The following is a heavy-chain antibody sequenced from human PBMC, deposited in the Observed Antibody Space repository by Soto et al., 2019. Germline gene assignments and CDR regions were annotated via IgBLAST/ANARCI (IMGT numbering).Heavy chain of an antibody. D-gene: IGHD5-18*01. CDR1: GGSVSSGSYY. J-gene: IGHJ6*02. Sequence: SETLSLTCTVSGGSVSSGSYYWSWIRQPPGKGLEWIGYIYYSGSTNYNPSLKNRVTISVDTSKNQFSLKLSSVTAADTAVYYCARPLYSYGPMDVWGQGTTVTVSS. CDR3: ARPLYSYGPMDV. V-gene: IGHV4-61*01. CDR2: IYYSGST.